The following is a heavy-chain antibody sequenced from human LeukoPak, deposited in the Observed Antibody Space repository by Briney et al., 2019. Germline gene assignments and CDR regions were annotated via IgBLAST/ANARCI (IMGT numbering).Heavy chain of an antibody. CDR3: ARVGYGSGSSY. CDR1: GFTFSSYC. V-gene: IGHV3-7*01. CDR2: IKQDGSEK. D-gene: IGHD3-10*01. J-gene: IGHJ4*02. Sequence: PGGSLRLSCAASGFTFSSYCMSWVRQAPGKGLEWVANIKQDGSEKYYVDSVKGRFTTSTDNAKNSLYLQMNSLRAEDTAVYYCARVGYGSGSSYWGQGTLVTVSS.